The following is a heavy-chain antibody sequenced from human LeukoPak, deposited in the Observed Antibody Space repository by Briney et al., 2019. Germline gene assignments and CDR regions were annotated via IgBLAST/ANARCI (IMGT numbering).Heavy chain of an antibody. CDR3: ARSKIAVAGYDFDY. CDR2: IIPIFGTA. Sequence: GASVKVSCKASGGTFSSYAVSWVRQAPGQGLEWMGGIIPIFGTANYAQKFQGRVTITADESTSTAYMELSSLRSEDTAVYYCARSKIAVAGYDFDYWGQGTLVTVSS. V-gene: IGHV1-69*13. J-gene: IGHJ4*02. D-gene: IGHD6-19*01. CDR1: GGTFSSYA.